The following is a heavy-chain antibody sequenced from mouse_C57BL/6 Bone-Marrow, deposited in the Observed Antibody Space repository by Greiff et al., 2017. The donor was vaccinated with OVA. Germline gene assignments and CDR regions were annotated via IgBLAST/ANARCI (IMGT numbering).Heavy chain of an antibody. CDR3: ARELRPSAIDY. V-gene: IGHV5-4*01. CDR1: GFTFSSYA. Sequence: EVKVEESGGGLVKPGGSLKLSCAASGFTFSSYAMSWVRQTPEKRLEWVATISDGGSYTYYPDNVKGRFTISRDNAKNNLYLQMSHLKSEDTAMYYCARELRPSAIDYWGQGTSVTVSS. CDR2: ISDGGSYT. J-gene: IGHJ4*01. D-gene: IGHD3-2*02.